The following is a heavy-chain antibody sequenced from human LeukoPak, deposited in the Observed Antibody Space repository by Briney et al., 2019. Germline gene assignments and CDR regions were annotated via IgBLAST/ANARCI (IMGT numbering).Heavy chain of an antibody. Sequence: GGSLRLSCAASGFTFSSYTMHWVRQAPGKGLEYVSAITTNGGRTYYANSFKGRFTISRDNSKSTLYLQMGSLRTEDMAVYYCARGRLVVAALDYWGQGTLVTVSS. J-gene: IGHJ4*02. D-gene: IGHD2-15*01. CDR1: GFTFSSYT. CDR3: ARGRLVVAALDY. CDR2: ITTNGGRT. V-gene: IGHV3-64*01.